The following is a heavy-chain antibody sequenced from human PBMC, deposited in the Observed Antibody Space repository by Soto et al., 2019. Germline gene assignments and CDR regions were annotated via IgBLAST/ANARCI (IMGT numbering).Heavy chain of an antibody. CDR3: AKGATIFGVVIPDY. D-gene: IGHD3-3*01. CDR1: GFTFRSYG. CDR2: ISYDGSNE. V-gene: IGHV3-30*18. J-gene: IGHJ4*02. Sequence: QVQLVESGGGVVQPGRSLRLSCEASGFTFRSYGMHWVRQAPGKGLEWVAVISYDGSNEYYADSVKGRFTISRDNSKNTLYLQVNSLRAEGTAVYYCAKGATIFGVVIPDYWGQGTLVTVSS.